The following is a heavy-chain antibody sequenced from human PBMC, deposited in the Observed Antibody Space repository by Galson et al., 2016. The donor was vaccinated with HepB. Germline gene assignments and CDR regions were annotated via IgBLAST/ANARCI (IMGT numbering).Heavy chain of an antibody. CDR3: AGVPSGKRLDY. J-gene: IGHJ4*02. CDR2: ITIDGSTT. CDR1: GLTFSNYW. D-gene: IGHD4-23*01. Sequence: FLRLSCAASGLTFSNYWMHWVRQAPGKGLVWVSHITIDGSTTAYADSVKGRFTISRDNSRNTLYLQMNSLRADDTAVYYCAGVPSGKRLDYWGQGTLVTVSS. V-gene: IGHV3-74*01.